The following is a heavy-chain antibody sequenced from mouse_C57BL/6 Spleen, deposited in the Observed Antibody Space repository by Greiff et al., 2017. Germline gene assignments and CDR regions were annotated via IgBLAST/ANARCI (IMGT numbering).Heavy chain of an antibody. V-gene: IGHV1-50*01. J-gene: IGHJ1*03. CDR3: ARPMVTRYFDV. CDR1: GYTFTSYW. D-gene: IGHD2-2*01. Sequence: QVQLQQPGAELVKPGASVKLSCKASGYTFTSYWMQWVKQRPGQGLEWIGEIDPSDSYTNYNQKFKGKATLTVDTSSSTAYMQLSSLTSEDSAVYYCARPMVTRYFDVWGTGTTVTVSS. CDR2: IDPSDSYT.